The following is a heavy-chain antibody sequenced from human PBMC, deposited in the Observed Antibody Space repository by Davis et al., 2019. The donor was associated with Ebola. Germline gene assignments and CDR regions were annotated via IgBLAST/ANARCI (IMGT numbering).Heavy chain of an antibody. Sequence: GESLKISCTASGFTFNTYNMNWVRQAPGKGLEWVSSISGSSGYIYYADSVKGRFTISRDNAKNSLYLQMNSLRAEDTAVYYCARDDDYGEFYYYYGMDVWGQGTTVTVSS. CDR3: ARDDDYGEFYYYYGMDV. D-gene: IGHD4-17*01. J-gene: IGHJ6*02. CDR2: ISGSSGYI. V-gene: IGHV3-21*01. CDR1: GFTFNTYN.